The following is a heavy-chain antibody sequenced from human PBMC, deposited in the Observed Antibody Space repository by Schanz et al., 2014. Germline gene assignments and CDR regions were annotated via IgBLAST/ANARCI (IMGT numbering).Heavy chain of an antibody. J-gene: IGHJ3*02. CDR2: TRYDGSNE. V-gene: IGHV3-30*02. CDR3: ARGGRGGYPGRAFDI. D-gene: IGHD5-12*01. Sequence: QVQLVESGGGVVQPGGSLRLSCAASGFIFSSYDMHWVRQAPGKGLEWVAFTRYDGSNEYYVDSVKGRFTISRDNSRDTVYLQMNSLRGEDTAVYYCARGGRGGYPGRAFDIGGQGTMVTASS. CDR1: GFIFSSYD.